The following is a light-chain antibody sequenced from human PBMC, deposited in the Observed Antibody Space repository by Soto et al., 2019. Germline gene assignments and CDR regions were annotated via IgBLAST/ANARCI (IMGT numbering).Light chain of an antibody. Sequence: QPVLTQPPSASWTPGQRVSISCSGSSSNIGSNYVYWYQQLPGTAPKLLIYRDDQRPSGVPDRFSGSKSGTSASLAISGLRSEDEADYYCATWDDSLSGRVFGTGTKLTVL. CDR2: RDD. J-gene: IGLJ1*01. CDR3: ATWDDSLSGRV. CDR1: SSNIGSNY. V-gene: IGLV1-47*01.